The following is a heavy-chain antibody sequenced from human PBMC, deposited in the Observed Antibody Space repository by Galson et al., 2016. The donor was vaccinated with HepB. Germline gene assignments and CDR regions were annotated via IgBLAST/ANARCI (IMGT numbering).Heavy chain of an antibody. J-gene: IGHJ3*02. V-gene: IGHV6-1*01. D-gene: IGHD3-22*01. Sequence: AISGDSVSSDSATWNWIRQSPSRGLEWLGRTYYRSKWHNDCALSVKSRISINADTSKNQISLQLNSVSPEDTAVYYCARVPLLFVDAVGYDAFDIWGQGTLVTVSS. CDR2: TYYRSKWHN. CDR3: ARVPLLFVDAVGYDAFDI. CDR1: GDSVSSDSAT.